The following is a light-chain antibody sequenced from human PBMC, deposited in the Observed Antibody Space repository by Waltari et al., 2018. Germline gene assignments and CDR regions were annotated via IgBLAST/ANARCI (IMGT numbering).Light chain of an antibody. CDR2: WAS. CDR3: HQYYSLFT. J-gene: IGKJ3*01. V-gene: IGKV4-1*01. CDR1: QSLFYSSNSKNY. Sequence: DIVMTQSPDSLAVSLGERATINCKSSQSLFYSSNSKNYLAWYQQKPGKSPKLLIYWASTRESGVPDRFSGSGSGTDFTLTISTLQAEDVAFYYCHQYYSLFTFGPGTKVDIK.